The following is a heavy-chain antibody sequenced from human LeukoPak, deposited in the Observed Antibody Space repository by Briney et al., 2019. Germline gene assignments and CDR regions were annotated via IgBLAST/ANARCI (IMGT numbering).Heavy chain of an antibody. Sequence: PSETLSLTCTVSGGSISSSSYYWGWIRQPPGKGLEWIGSIYYSGSTYYNPSLKSRVTISVDTSKNQFSLKLSSVTAADTAVYYCARQSITIFGVVIMFFGYWGQGTLVTVSS. D-gene: IGHD3-3*01. CDR3: ARQSITIFGVVIMFFGY. CDR2: IYYSGST. J-gene: IGHJ4*02. V-gene: IGHV4-39*01. CDR1: GGSISSSSYY.